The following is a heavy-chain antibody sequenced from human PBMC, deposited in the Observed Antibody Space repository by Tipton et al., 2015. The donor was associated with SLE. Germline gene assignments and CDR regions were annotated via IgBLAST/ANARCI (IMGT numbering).Heavy chain of an antibody. CDR2: IYYSGST. Sequence: TLSLTCTVSGGSISSYYWSWIRQPPGKGLEWIGYIYYSGSTNYNPSLKSRVTISVDTSKNQFSLKLSSVTAADTAVHYCARVERAARGFDYWGQGTLVTVSS. CDR3: ARVERAARGFDY. CDR1: GGSISSYY. D-gene: IGHD6-13*01. V-gene: IGHV4-59*01. J-gene: IGHJ4*02.